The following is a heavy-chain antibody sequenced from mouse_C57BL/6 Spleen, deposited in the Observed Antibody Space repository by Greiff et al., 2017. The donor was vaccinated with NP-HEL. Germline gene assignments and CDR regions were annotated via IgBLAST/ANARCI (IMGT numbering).Heavy chain of an antibody. Sequence: EVKLQESGPGLVKPSQSLSLTCSVTGYSITSGYYWNWIRQFPGNKLEWMGYISYDGSNNYNPSLKNRISITRDTSKNQFFLKLNSVTTEDTATYYCARLDPWFAYWGQGTLVTVSA. V-gene: IGHV3-6*01. CDR2: ISYDGSN. CDR3: ARLDPWFAY. CDR1: GYSITSGYY. J-gene: IGHJ3*01.